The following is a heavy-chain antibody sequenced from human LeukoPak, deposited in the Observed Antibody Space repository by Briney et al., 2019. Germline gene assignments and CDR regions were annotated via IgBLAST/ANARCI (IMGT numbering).Heavy chain of an antibody. V-gene: IGHV1-2*02. Sequence: ASVKVSCKASGYTFTGYYMHWVRQAPGQGLEWMGWINPNSGGTNYAQKFQGRVTMTRDTSISTAYMELSRLRSDDTAVYYCARGSIAAAGTRFDYWGQGTLVTVSS. J-gene: IGHJ4*02. CDR1: GYTFTGYY. CDR3: ARGSIAAAGTRFDY. CDR2: INPNSGGT. D-gene: IGHD6-13*01.